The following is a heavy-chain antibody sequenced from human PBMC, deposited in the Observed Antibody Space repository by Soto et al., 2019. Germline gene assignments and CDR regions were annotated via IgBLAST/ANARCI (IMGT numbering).Heavy chain of an antibody. CDR3: AVIGYDLDY. J-gene: IGHJ4*02. D-gene: IGHD5-12*01. CDR1: GGMFHSSA. V-gene: IGHV1-69*06. CDR2: IIPMYGSA. Sequence: QVQLVQSGAEVKKPASSVKVSCKASGGMFHSSAINWVRQAPGQGLEWMGGIIPMYGSAKYAQRFQGRVTITADTSATTAYMEVSSLTSEDTAFYYCAVIGYDLDYWGQGTLVAVSS.